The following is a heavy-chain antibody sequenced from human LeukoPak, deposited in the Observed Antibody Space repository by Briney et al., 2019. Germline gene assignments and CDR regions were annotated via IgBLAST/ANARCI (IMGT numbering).Heavy chain of an antibody. D-gene: IGHD2-21*02. J-gene: IGHJ6*02. V-gene: IGHV3-74*01. CDR1: GFTFSSYW. CDR3: ARERVVVTAIEDCYYGMDV. Sequence: TGGSLRLSCAASGFTFSSYWMHWVRQAPGKGLVWVSRINCDGSSTSYADSVKGRFTISRDNAKNTLYLQMNSLRAEDTAVYYCARERVVVTAIEDCYYGMDVWGQGTTVTVSS. CDR2: INCDGSST.